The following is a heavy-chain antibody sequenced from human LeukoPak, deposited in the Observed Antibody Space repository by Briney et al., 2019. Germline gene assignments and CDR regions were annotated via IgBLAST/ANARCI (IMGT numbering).Heavy chain of an antibody. CDR1: GFTFDNYA. J-gene: IGHJ6*02. V-gene: IGHV3-23*05. CDR3: GSVPRAGYYYYGVDV. Sequence: GGSLRLSCAASGFTFDNYAMRWVRQAPGKGLEWVADIFNSGSTTYYADSVKGRFTISRDNSKNTLYLQMNSLRAEDTAIYYCGSVPRAGYYYYGVDVWGQGTTVTVSS. CDR2: IFNSGSTT. D-gene: IGHD2-2*01.